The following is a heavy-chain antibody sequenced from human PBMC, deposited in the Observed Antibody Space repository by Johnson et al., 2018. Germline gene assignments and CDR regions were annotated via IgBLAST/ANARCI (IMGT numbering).Heavy chain of an antibody. D-gene: IGHD3-22*01. CDR1: GFTFSSYG. J-gene: IGHJ1*01. CDR2: ISYDGSNK. CDR3: AKDPYDSSGYYPEYFQH. Sequence: QVQLVQSGGGVVQPGRSLRLSCAASGFTFSSYGMHWVRQAPGKGLEWVAVISYDGSNKYYADSVKGRFTISRDNSKNTLYLQMNSLRAEDTAVYYCAKDPYDSSGYYPEYFQHWGQGTLVTVSS. V-gene: IGHV3-30*18.